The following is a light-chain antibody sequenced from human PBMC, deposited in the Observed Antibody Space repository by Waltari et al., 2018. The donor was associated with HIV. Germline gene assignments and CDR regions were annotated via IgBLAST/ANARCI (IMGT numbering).Light chain of an antibody. CDR3: QQFDSSSPGT. J-gene: IGKJ1*01. V-gene: IGKV3-20*01. CDR1: QGVSTTF. CDR2: GAS. Sequence: EIVLTQSPGTLSLSPGETATLSCRASQGVSTTFLAWYQQRPGQAPRLLIKGASNRASAIPDRFSGSGSGSDFTLTITRLQPEDFAVYYCQQFDSSSPGTFGQGTRVE.